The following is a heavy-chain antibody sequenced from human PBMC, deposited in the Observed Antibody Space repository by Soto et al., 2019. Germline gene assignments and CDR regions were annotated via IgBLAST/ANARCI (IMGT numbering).Heavy chain of an antibody. D-gene: IGHD6-6*01. V-gene: IGHV4-59*01. CDR1: GVFISSYY. Sequence: SETLSLTCTVSGVFISSYYWRWIRQPPGKGLEWIGYIYYSGSTNYNPSLKSRVTISVDTSKNQFSLKLSSVTAADTAVYYCAIGVLDWGQGTLVTVSS. CDR2: IYYSGST. CDR3: AIGVLD. J-gene: IGHJ4*01.